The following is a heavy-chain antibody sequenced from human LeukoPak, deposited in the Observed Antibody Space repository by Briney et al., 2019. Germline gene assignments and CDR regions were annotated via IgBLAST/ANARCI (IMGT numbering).Heavy chain of an antibody. J-gene: IGHJ4*02. CDR1: GGSISSSSYY. D-gene: IGHD3-22*01. V-gene: IGHV4-39*07. CDR3: ARDRRYYYDSSGYYPDY. Sequence: SETLSLTCTVSGGSISSSSYYWGWIRQPPGKGLEWIGSIYCSGSTYYNPSLKSRVTISVDTSKNQFSLKLSSVTAADTAVYYCARDRRYYYDSSGYYPDYWGQGTLVTVSS. CDR2: IYCSGST.